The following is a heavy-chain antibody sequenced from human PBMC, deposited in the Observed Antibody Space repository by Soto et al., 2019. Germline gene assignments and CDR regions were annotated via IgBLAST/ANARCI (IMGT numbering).Heavy chain of an antibody. Sequence: SETLSLTCTVSGGSISSSSYYRGWIRQPPGKGLEWIGSIYYSGSTYYNPSLKSRVTISVDTSKNQFSLKLSSVTAADTAVYYCARGSHYNFDYWGQGTLVTVSS. CDR2: IYYSGST. D-gene: IGHD1-26*01. V-gene: IGHV4-39*01. CDR3: ARGSHYNFDY. CDR1: GGSISSSSYY. J-gene: IGHJ4*02.